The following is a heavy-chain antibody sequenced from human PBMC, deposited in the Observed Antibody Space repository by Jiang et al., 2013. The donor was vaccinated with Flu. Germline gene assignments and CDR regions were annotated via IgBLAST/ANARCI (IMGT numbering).Heavy chain of an antibody. Sequence: LLKPSETLSLTCTVSGYSISSGYYWGWIRQPPGKGLEWIGSIYHSGSTYYNPSLKSRVTISVDTSKNQFSLKLSSVTAADTAVYYCARGEYFDYWGQGTLVTVSS. V-gene: IGHV4-38-2*02. D-gene: IGHD1-26*01. CDR1: GYSISSGYY. CDR2: IYHSGST. CDR3: ARGEYFDY. J-gene: IGHJ4*02.